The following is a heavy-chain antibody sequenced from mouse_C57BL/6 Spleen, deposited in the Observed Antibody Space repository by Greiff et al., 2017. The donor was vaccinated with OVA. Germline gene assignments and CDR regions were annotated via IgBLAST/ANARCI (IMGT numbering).Heavy chain of an antibody. J-gene: IGHJ4*01. V-gene: IGHV1-9*01. D-gene: IGHD1-1*01. CDR3: ARETYYGSSYDYAMDY. CDR1: GYTFTGYW. Sequence: QVQLQQSGAELMKPGASVKLSCKATGYTFTGYWIEWVKQRPGHGLEWIGEILPGSGSTNYNEKFKGKATFTADTSSNTAYMQLSSLTTEDSAIYYCARETYYGSSYDYAMDYWGQGTSVTVSS. CDR2: ILPGSGST.